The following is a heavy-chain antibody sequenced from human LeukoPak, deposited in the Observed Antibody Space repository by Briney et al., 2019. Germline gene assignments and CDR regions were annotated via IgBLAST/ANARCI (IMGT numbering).Heavy chain of an antibody. CDR2: IIPIFGTS. J-gene: IGHJ4*02. CDR1: GGTFSSYA. D-gene: IGHD2-2*01. CDR3: ARVGEPHCSSTSCYGQGLDY. Sequence: ASVKVSFKASGGTFSSYAISWVRQAPGQGLEWMGGIIPIFGTSNYGQKFKGRVTITAEETTSTAYMELSSLLPEDTAVYYCARVGEPHCSSTSCYGQGLDYWGQGTLVTVSS. V-gene: IGHV1-69*01.